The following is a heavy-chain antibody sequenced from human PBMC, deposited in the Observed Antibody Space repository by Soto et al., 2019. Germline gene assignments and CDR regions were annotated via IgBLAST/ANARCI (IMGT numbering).Heavy chain of an antibody. Sequence: HPGGSLRLSCAASGFSFGSYALSWVRQAPGKGLEWVSTISGSDGKTFYADSVKGRFSISRDTSQSTLYLQMNSLRADGTAMYYCARWSYLDYWGQGTRVTAPQ. J-gene: IGHJ4*02. CDR2: ISGSDGKT. CDR1: GFSFGSYA. CDR3: ARWSYLDY. D-gene: IGHD3-3*01. V-gene: IGHV3-23*01.